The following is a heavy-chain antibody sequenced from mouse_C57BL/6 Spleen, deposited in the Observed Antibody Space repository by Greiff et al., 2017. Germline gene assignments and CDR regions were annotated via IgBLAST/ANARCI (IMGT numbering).Heavy chain of an antibody. D-gene: IGHD2-4*01. CDR2: INYDGSST. J-gene: IGHJ4*01. CDR1: GFTFSDYY. Sequence: EVKLVESEGGLVQPGSSMKLSCTASGFTFSDYYMAWVRQVPEKGLEWVANINYDGSSTFYLDPLKSPFIISRDNAKNILYLQMSSLKSEDTATYYCARARGDYDGGNYYALAVRGQGTSVTVSS. CDR3: ARARGDYDGGNYYALAV. V-gene: IGHV5-16*01.